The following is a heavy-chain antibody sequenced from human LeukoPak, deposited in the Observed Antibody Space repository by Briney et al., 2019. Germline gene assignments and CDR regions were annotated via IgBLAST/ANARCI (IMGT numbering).Heavy chain of an antibody. CDR1: GFTFSISW. J-gene: IGHJ4*02. CDR2: IKGDGSEG. CDR3: TRGFHSDY. Sequence: GGSLRLSCAASGFTFSISWMTWVRLAPGKRLEWVASIKGDGSEGYYVDSVKGRFTISRDNTRNSLYLQMNSLGAEDTAVYYCTRGFHSDYWGQGTQVTVSS. V-gene: IGHV3-7*01.